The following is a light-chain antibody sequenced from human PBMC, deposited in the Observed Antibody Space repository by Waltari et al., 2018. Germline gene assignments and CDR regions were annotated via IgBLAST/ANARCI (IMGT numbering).Light chain of an antibody. CDR3: ATWDDSLNGL. V-gene: IGLV1-44*01. Sequence: QSVLTQPPSVSGTPGQRVSISCSGSSSKIGTRSVNWYQQVPGTAPKLLIYSTNQRPSGVPERFSGSKSGTSASLAISGLQSEDEADYYCATWDDSLNGLFGGGTKLTVL. CDR1: SSKIGTRS. CDR2: STN. J-gene: IGLJ2*01.